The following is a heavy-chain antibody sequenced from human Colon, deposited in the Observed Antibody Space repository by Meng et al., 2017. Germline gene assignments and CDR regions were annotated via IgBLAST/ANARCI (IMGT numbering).Heavy chain of an antibody. CDR3: GRDQGRELINH. CDR2: AYHRGDT. D-gene: IGHD1-7*01. V-gene: IGHV4-4*02. CDR1: GDSISSDIW. Sequence: VQLPEAGPGLVKPSGTLSLTCTVSGDSISSDIWWSWVRQPPGKGLEWIGEAYHRGDTNYNPSLKSRVDISVDKSKNQFYLSLFSVTAADTAVYYCGRDQGRELINHWGQGTLVTVSS. J-gene: IGHJ4*02.